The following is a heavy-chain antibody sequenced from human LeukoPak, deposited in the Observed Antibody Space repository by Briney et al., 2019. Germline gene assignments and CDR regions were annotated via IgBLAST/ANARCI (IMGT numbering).Heavy chain of an antibody. Sequence: GGSLILYCAASGFIFSSYRIHWVREAPGQGLEWVAFIRYDGSNKYYADSVKGRFTISRDNAKNSLYLQMNSLRAEDTAVYYCARDGLDIRYWGQGTLVTVSS. CDR1: GFIFSSYR. CDR2: IRYDGSNK. V-gene: IGHV3-30*02. J-gene: IGHJ4*02. CDR3: ARDGLDIRY. D-gene: IGHD2-2*03.